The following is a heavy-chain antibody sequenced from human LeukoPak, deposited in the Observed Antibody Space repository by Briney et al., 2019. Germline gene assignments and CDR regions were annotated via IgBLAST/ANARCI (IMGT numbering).Heavy chain of an antibody. CDR3: EHSWDPITGTTAFDY. J-gene: IGHJ4*02. V-gene: IGHV2-5*01. D-gene: IGHD1-20*01. CDR2: IYWNDDK. CDR1: GFSLSTSGVG. Sequence: ESGPTLVKPTQTLTLTCTFSGFSLSTSGVGVGWIRQPPGKALEWLALIYWNDDKRYSPSLKSRLTITKDTSKNQVVLTMTNMDPVDTATYYCEHSWDPITGTTAFDYWGQGTLVTVSS.